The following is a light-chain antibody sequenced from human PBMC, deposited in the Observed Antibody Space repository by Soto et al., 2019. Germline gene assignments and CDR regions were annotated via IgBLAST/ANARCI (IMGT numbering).Light chain of an antibody. CDR2: KAS. CDR1: QSLVHSDGNTY. V-gene: IGKV2-30*02. CDR3: MQGITFT. Sequence: IVLTQSPLSLPVTLGQPASISCRSSQSLVHSDGNTYLNWFQPRPGQSPRRLIYKASNRDSGVPDRFSGSGSGTDFTLSISRVEADDVGVYYCMQGITFTFGQGTRVEIK. J-gene: IGKJ1*01.